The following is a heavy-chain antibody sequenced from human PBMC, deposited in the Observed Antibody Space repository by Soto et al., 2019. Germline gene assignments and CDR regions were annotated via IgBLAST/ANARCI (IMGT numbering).Heavy chain of an antibody. Sequence: QVQLVESGGGVVQPGRSLRLSCAASGFTFSSYAMHWVRQAPGKGLEWVAVISYDGSNKYYADSVKGRFTISRDNSKNTVYLQMNSLRAEDTAVYYCASPGRQYCISTSWYGDRYNWFDPWGQGTLVTVSS. CDR2: ISYDGSNK. D-gene: IGHD2-2*01. CDR1: GFTFSSYA. V-gene: IGHV3-30-3*01. CDR3: ASPGRQYCISTSWYGDRYNWFDP. J-gene: IGHJ5*02.